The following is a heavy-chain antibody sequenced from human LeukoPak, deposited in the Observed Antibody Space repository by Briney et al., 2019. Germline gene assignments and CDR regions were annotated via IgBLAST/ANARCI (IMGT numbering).Heavy chain of an antibody. J-gene: IGHJ3*01. CDR3: ARGNRGAFDV. CDR1: GDSVSTNSAS. CDR2: TYYRSKWYN. Sequence: SQTLSLTCAISGDSVSTNSASWNWISQSPSRGLEWLGRTYYRSKWYNEYPVSVKSRIVINPDTSKNQFSLQLNSVTPEDTAVYYCARGNRGAFDVWGQGTMVTVSA. D-gene: IGHD3-10*01. V-gene: IGHV6-1*01.